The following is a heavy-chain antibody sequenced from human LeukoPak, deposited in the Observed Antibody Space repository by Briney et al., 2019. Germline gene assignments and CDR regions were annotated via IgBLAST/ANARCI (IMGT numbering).Heavy chain of an antibody. J-gene: IGHJ4*02. V-gene: IGHV3-23*01. CDR3: AKAAAAPGFDF. CDR2: LGGATI. CDR1: GFTFNSHA. Sequence: GGSLRLSCALSGFTFNSHAVSWVRRAPGKGLEWVSTLGGATISYADSVKGRFTISRDNSKNTIYLQMNSLRAEDTALYYCAKAAAAPGFDFWGQGTLVTVSS. D-gene: IGHD6-13*01.